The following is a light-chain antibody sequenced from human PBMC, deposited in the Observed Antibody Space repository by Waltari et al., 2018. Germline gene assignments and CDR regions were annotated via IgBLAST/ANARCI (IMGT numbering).Light chain of an antibody. J-gene: IGLJ1*01. CDR2: EVN. CDR1: SSDVGGYNY. CDR3: SSYTSSTTLV. Sequence: QSALTQPASVSGSPGQSITISCTGTSSDVGGYNYASWYQHHPGNVPKLIISEVNNRPSGVSHRFSGSKSGNTASLSISGLQTEDEADYYCSSYTSSTTLVFGTGTKVTVL. V-gene: IGLV2-14*01.